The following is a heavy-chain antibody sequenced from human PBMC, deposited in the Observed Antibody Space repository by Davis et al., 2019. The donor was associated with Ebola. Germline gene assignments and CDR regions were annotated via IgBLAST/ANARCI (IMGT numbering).Heavy chain of an antibody. CDR2: IKSKTDGGTT. Sequence: GESLKISCAASGFTFSNAWMSWVRQAPGKGLEWVGRIKSKTDGGTTDYAAPVKGRFTISRDDSKNTLYLQMSSLRAEDTAVYYCAKDYYDSTGRYFDYWGQGTLVTVSS. J-gene: IGHJ4*02. V-gene: IGHV3-15*01. CDR1: GFTFSNAW. D-gene: IGHD3-22*01. CDR3: AKDYYDSTGRYFDY.